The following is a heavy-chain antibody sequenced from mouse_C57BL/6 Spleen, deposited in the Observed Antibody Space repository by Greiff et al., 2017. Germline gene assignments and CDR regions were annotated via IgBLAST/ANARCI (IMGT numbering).Heavy chain of an antibody. Sequence: QVQLQQPGAELVKPGASVKMSCKASGYTFTSYWITWVKQRPGQGLEWIGDIYPGSGSTNYNEKFKSKATLTVDTSSSTAYMQLSSLTSEDAAVYYCAAIYYGNFYFDYWGQGTTLTVSS. CDR3: AAIYYGNFYFDY. CDR2: IYPGSGST. D-gene: IGHD2-1*01. V-gene: IGHV1-55*01. CDR1: GYTFTSYW. J-gene: IGHJ2*01.